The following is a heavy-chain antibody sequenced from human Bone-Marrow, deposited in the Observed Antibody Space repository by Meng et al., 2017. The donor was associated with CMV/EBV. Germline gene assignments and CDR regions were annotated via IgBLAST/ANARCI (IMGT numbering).Heavy chain of an antibody. CDR1: GFTFSSYS. CDR3: AKLTGSYDFWTNNRAFLI. J-gene: IGHJ3*02. D-gene: IGHD3-3*01. CDR2: ISGSGGST. V-gene: IGHV3-23*01. Sequence: GGSLRLSCAASGFTFSSYSMNWGRQAPGKGLEWVSTISGSGGSTYYADTVKGRFTISRDNSKNTLYLQMNSLRAEDTALYYCAKLTGSYDFWTNNRAFLIWGQGTMVTVSS.